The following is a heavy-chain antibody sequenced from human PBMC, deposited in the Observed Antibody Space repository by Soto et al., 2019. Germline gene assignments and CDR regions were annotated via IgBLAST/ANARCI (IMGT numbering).Heavy chain of an antibody. CDR3: AREAYCSGGSCYPPSYMYV. CDR1: GYTFTSYA. D-gene: IGHD2-15*01. Sequence: ASVKVSCKASGYTFTSYAMHWVRQAPGQRLEWMGWINAGNGNTKYSQKFQGRVTITRDTSASTAYMELSSLRSEDTAVYYCAREAYCSGGSCYPPSYMYVWGKGTTVTVSS. J-gene: IGHJ6*03. CDR2: INAGNGNT. V-gene: IGHV1-3*01.